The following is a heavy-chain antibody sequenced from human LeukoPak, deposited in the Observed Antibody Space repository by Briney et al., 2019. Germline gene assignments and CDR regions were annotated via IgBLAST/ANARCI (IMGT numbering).Heavy chain of an antibody. D-gene: IGHD1-26*01. J-gene: IGHJ4*02. Sequence: GGSLRLSCASSGFTSSSYAMTWVRQAPGKGLEWVSAISGSGDSTYYANTVKGRFPISRDNSKITLYLQMFSLRAEYTAVYYCAKAPWEWEVLYFDYWGQGTLVTVSS. V-gene: IGHV3-23*01. CDR1: GFTSSSYA. CDR2: ISGSGDST. CDR3: AKAPWEWEVLYFDY.